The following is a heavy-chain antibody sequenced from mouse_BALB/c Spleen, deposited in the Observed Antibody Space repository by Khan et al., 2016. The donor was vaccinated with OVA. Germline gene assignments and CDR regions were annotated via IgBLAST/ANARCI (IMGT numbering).Heavy chain of an antibody. J-gene: IGHJ4*01. CDR2: INTCTGEP. D-gene: IGHD2-14*01. CDR1: GYTFTTNG. V-gene: IGHV9-3-1*01. Sequence: QIQLVQSGPELKKPGETVKISCKASGYTFTTNGMNWVKQAPGKGLKWMGWINTCTGEPIYAGDFKGRFAFSLETSASTAYLQINNLKNEDTATYFCARVGYNGTMDYWGQGTSVTVSS. CDR3: ARVGYNGTMDY.